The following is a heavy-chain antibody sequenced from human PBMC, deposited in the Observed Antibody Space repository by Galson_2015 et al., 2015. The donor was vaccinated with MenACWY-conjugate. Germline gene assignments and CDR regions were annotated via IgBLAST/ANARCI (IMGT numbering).Heavy chain of an antibody. D-gene: IGHD3-22*01. CDR1: GFTFSDAW. V-gene: IGHV3-11*01. J-gene: IGHJ1*01. CDR2: ISSSSSTI. Sequence: SLRLSCAASGFTFSDAWMSWVRQAPGKGLEWVSYISSSSSTIYYADSVKGRFTISRDNAKNSLYLQMNSLRDEDTAVYYCARVSSGYYVNFQRWGQGTLVTVSS. CDR3: ARVSSGYYVNFQR.